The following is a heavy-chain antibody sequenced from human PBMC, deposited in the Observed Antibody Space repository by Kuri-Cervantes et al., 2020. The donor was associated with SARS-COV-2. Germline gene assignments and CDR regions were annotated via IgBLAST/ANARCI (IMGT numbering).Heavy chain of an antibody. D-gene: IGHD2-8*02. CDR3: TTDQILGVQAFDI. CDR1: GFTFSSYA. CDR2: ISGSGGST. V-gene: IGHV3-23*01. Sequence: GGSLRLSCAASGFTFSSYAMSWVRQAPGKGLEWVSAISGSGGSTYYADSVKGRFTISRDNSKNTLYLQMNSLRAEDTAVYYCTTDQILGVQAFDIWGQGTMVTVSS. J-gene: IGHJ3*02.